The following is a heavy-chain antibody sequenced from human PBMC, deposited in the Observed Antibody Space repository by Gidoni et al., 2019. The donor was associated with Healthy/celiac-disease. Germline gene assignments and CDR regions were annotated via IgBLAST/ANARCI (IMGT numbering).Heavy chain of an antibody. CDR1: GFTFSSYS. V-gene: IGHV3-21*01. J-gene: IGHJ6*03. CDR3: ARDIAAYYYYMDV. D-gene: IGHD5-12*01. CDR2: ISSSSSYI. Sequence: EVQLVESGGGLVKPGGSLRLSCAASGFTFSSYSMNWVRQAPGKGLEWVSSISSSSSYIYYADSVKGRFTISRDNAKNSLYLQMNSLRAEDTAVYYCARDIAAYYYYMDVWGKGTTVTVSS.